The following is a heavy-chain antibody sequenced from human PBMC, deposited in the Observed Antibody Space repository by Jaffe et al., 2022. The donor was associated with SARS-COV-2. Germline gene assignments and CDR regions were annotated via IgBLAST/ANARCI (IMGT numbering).Heavy chain of an antibody. D-gene: IGHD6-13*01. CDR1: GFTFSSYS. CDR2: ISSSSSYI. CDR3: ARGHIAAAGTGY. V-gene: IGHV3-21*01. Sequence: EVQLVESGGGLVKPGGSLRLSCAASGFTFSSYSMNWVRQAPGKGLEWVSSISSSSSYIYYADSVKGRFTISRDNAKNSLYLQMNSLRAEDTAVYYCARGHIAAAGTGYWGQGTLVTVSS. J-gene: IGHJ4*02.